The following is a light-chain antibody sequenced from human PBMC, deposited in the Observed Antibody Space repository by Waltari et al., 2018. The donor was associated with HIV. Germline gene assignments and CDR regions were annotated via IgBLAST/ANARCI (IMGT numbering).Light chain of an antibody. CDR1: SSNVGTNY. J-gene: IGLJ2*01. CDR2: RNK. Sequence: QSVLTQPPSASGTPGQRVTISCSGSSSNVGTNYVYWYQQLPGTAPKVVIYRNKRRPSGVPDRFSGSKSGTSASLAINGLRSEDEANYYCAVWDDTLRGVFGGGTKLTVL. CDR3: AVWDDTLRGV. V-gene: IGLV1-47*01.